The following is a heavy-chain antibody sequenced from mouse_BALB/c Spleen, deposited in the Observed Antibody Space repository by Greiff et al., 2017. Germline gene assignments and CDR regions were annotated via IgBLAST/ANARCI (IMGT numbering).Heavy chain of an antibody. CDR2: ISYSGST. D-gene: IGHD2-3*01. CDR3: ARGDGYIPFAY. Sequence: EVQLQESGPGLVKPSQSLSLTCTVTGYSFTSDDAWNWIRQFPGNQLEWRGYISYSGSTSYNPSLKSRISITRDTSKNQFFLQLNSVTTEDTATYYCARGDGYIPFAYWGQGTLVTVSA. CDR1: GYSFTSDDA. J-gene: IGHJ3*01. V-gene: IGHV3-2*02.